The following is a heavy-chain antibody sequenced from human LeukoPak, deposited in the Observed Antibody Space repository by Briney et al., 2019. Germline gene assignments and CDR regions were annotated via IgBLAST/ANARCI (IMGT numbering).Heavy chain of an antibody. CDR2: ISSSSATI. CDR1: GFSLSAYN. Sequence: GGSLRLSCEGSGFSLSAYNMNWVRQAPGKGLESVSYISSSSATIFYADSVKGRFTISRDNAKNSLYLQMNSLRPEDTAVYYCARPTVVTGVDAFDIWGQGTMVTVSS. D-gene: IGHD3-10*01. V-gene: IGHV3-48*01. J-gene: IGHJ3*02. CDR3: ARPTVVTGVDAFDI.